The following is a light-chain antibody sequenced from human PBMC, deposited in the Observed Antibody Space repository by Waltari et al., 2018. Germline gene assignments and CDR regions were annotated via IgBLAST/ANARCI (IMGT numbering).Light chain of an antibody. CDR3: QQSSASPYT. CDR1: QNIANY. V-gene: IGKV1-39*01. Sequence: DIQMTQSPSFLSASVGDRVIITCRASQNIANYLNWYQQKPGTAPKLLIFAASKLQTVVPSRFSGSGSGRDFTLTISGLQVEDFAIFYCQQSSASPYTFGQGT. J-gene: IGKJ2*01. CDR2: AAS.